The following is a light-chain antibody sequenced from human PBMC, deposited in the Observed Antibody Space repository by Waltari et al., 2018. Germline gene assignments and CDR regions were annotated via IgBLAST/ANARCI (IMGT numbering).Light chain of an antibody. CDR1: QDLSTY. Sequence: DIQMTQSPSSLSASVGDRVTITCQASQDLSTYLNWYQQKPGKAPKLLIYDASNLEPGVPSRFSGSGSGTDFTFTISSLQPEDIATYYCQQYDNLPRTFGQGTKVEIK. CDR3: QQYDNLPRT. CDR2: DAS. J-gene: IGKJ1*01. V-gene: IGKV1-33*01.